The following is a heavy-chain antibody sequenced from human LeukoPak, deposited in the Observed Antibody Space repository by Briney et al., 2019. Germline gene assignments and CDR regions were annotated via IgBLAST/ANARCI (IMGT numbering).Heavy chain of an antibody. D-gene: IGHD6-19*01. CDR3: ARDVSRSEDSSGWYDWFDP. Sequence: SQTLSLTCAISGDSVSSNSAAWNWISQSPSRGLGWLGRTDYRSKWYNDYAVSVKSRITINPDTSKNQFSLQLNSVTPEDTAVYYCARDVSRSEDSSGWYDWFDPWGQGTLVTVSS. V-gene: IGHV6-1*01. CDR1: GDSVSSNSAA. J-gene: IGHJ5*02. CDR2: TDYRSKWYN.